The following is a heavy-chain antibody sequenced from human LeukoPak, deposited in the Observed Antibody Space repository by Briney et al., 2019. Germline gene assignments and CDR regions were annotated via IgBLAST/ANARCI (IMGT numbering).Heavy chain of an antibody. J-gene: IGHJ3*02. D-gene: IGHD3-22*01. V-gene: IGHV4-59*01. Sequence: SETLSLTCTVSGGSISTYYWSWIRQPPGEGLEWIGHIYYSGSTNYNPSLKSRVTISVDTSKKQFSLKLNSVTAADTAVYYCARVGNYFYDSRGYDAFDIWGQGTMVTVSS. CDR3: ARVGNYFYDSRGYDAFDI. CDR2: IYYSGST. CDR1: GGSISTYY.